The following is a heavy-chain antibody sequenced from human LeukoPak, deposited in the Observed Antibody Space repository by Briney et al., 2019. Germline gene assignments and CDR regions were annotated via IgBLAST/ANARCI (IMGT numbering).Heavy chain of an antibody. CDR2: INPSGGST. Sequence: ASVKVSCKASGYTFTSYYMHWVRQAPAQGLEWMGIINPSGGSTSYAQKFQGRVTMTRDTSTSTVYMELSSLRPEDTAVYYCARDGSLTICGSSTSCYADYWGQGTLVTVSS. V-gene: IGHV1-46*01. CDR1: GYTFTSYY. J-gene: IGHJ4*02. CDR3: ARDGSLTICGSSTSCYADY. D-gene: IGHD2-2*01.